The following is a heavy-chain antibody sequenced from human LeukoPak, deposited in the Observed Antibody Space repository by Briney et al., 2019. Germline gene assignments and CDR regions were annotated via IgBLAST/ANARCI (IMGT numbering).Heavy chain of an antibody. J-gene: IGHJ4*02. CDR3: AKPTRGSGSFLIDF. D-gene: IGHD1-26*01. V-gene: IGHV3-33*06. Sequence: GRSLRLSCAASGFTFSSYGMHWARQAPGKGLEWVAVIWNDGSDKYYADSVKGRFTISRDNSKNTLYLQMNSLRAEDTAVYYCAKPTRGSGSFLIDFWGQGTLVTVSS. CDR2: IWNDGSDK. CDR1: GFTFSSYG.